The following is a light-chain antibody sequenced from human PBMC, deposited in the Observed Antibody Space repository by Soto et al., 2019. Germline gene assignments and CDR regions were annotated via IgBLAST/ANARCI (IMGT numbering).Light chain of an antibody. CDR2: AAS. Sequence: DVQMTQSPSSLSASVGDRVTITCRASQGISNLLGWFQHKPGKAPKRLIYAASSLQVGVPSRFSGSGSGTEFTLTITGLQPEDFADYDCLQHNTYPYTFGQVTKLAIK. CDR3: LQHNTYPYT. CDR1: QGISNL. J-gene: IGKJ2*01. V-gene: IGKV1-17*01.